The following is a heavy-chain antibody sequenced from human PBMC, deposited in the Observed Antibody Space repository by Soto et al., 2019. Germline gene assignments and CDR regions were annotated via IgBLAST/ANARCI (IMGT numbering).Heavy chain of an antibody. J-gene: IGHJ4*02. CDR2: IWYDGSNK. D-gene: IGHD6-25*01. Sequence: GGSLRLSCAASGFTFSSYGMHWVRQAPGKGLEWVAVIWYDGSNKYYADSVKGRFTISRDNSKNTLYLQMNSLRAEDTAVYYCARERGAAGLGYWGQGTLVTVSS. CDR3: ARERGAAGLGY. V-gene: IGHV3-33*01. CDR1: GFTFSSYG.